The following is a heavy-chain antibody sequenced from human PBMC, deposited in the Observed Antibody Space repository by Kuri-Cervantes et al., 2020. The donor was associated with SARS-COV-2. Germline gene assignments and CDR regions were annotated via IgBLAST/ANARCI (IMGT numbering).Heavy chain of an antibody. CDR1: GGSISSGDYS. CDR3: ARHPNSMSGFDP. D-gene: IGHD3-3*02. J-gene: IGHJ5*02. Sequence: LRLSCAVSGGSISSGDYSWSWIRQPPGKGLEWIGSINYIGNSYRNPSLRSRVIMSVDTSKNQFSVNINSVTAADTAIYFCARHPNSMSGFDPWGQGTLVTVSS. V-gene: IGHV4-30-2*03. CDR2: INYIGNS.